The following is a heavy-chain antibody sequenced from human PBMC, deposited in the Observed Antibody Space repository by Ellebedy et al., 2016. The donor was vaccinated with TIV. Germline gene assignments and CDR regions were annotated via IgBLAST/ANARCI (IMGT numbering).Heavy chain of an antibody. D-gene: IGHD3-3*01. CDR3: AKGDEFWSGYSPSYYYYMDV. Sequence: GGSLRLSXAASGFTFSSYAMSWVRQAPGKGLEWVSAISTTGDFIFYADSVKGRFTISRDNSKNTLFLQMHTLRAEDTALYYCAKGDEFWSGYSPSYYYYMDVWGKGTTVTVSS. CDR2: ISTTGDFI. V-gene: IGHV3-23*01. J-gene: IGHJ6*03. CDR1: GFTFSSYA.